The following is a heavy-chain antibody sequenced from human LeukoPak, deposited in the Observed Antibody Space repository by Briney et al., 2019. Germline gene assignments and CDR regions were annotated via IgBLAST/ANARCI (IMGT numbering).Heavy chain of an antibody. V-gene: IGHV1-18*01. CDR1: GYTFSNYG. CDR2: ISAYDGNT. Sequence: ASVKVSCKASGYTFSNYGISWVRQAPGQGRSWMGWISAYDGNTNYAQKLQGRVTMTTDTSTSTAYMELRSLRSDDTAVYYCARDSRTYGDYFDYWGQGTLVTVSS. D-gene: IGHD4-17*01. J-gene: IGHJ4*02. CDR3: ARDSRTYGDYFDY.